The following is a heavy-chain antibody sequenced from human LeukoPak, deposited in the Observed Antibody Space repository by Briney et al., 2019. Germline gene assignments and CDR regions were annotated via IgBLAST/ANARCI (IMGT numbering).Heavy chain of an antibody. CDR1: GFTISGSS. CDR2: IRNKPNNYAA. J-gene: IGHJ6*03. CDR3: ARHEELRSLDDILTGSYFHYHMDV. V-gene: IGHV3-73*01. Sequence: GGSLRLSCAASGFTISGSSIHWVRQASGRGLEWIGRIRNKPNNYAAAYAASVKGRFTISRDDSKNTAYLQMNSLKTENTAVYYCARHEELRSLDDILTGSYFHYHMDVWGKGTAVTVSS. D-gene: IGHD3-9*01.